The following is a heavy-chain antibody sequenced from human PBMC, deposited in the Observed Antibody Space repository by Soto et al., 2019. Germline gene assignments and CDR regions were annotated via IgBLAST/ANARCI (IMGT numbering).Heavy chain of an antibody. CDR2: IYYGGTT. V-gene: IGHV4-4*02. J-gene: IGHJ5*02. CDR3: ARLGAFYQSLYP. D-gene: IGHD3-3*02. Sequence: PSETLSLTCAVSSGSIDNVYWWSWVSQSPGKGLEWVGYIYYGGTTSYNPSLKGRVAISLETSKSQFSLRLSSVTAADTAVYYCARLGAFYQSLYPWGPGTLVTVS. CDR1: SGSIDNVYW.